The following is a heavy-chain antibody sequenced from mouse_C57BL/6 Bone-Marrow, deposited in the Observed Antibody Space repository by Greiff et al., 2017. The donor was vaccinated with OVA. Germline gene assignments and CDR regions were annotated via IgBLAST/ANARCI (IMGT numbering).Heavy chain of an antibody. V-gene: IGHV5-4*01. D-gene: IGHD4-1*01. CDR1: GFTFSSYA. J-gene: IGHJ2*01. Sequence: EVQLQESGGGLVKPGGSLKLSCAASGFTFSSYAMSWVRQTPEKRLEWVATISDGGSYTYYPDNVKGRFTISRDNAKNNLYLQMSHLKSEDTAMYYCAREAGDYWGQGTTLTVSS. CDR2: ISDGGSYT. CDR3: AREAGDY.